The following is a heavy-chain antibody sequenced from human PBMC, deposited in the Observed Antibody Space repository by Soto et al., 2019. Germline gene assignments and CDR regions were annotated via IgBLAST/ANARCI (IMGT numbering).Heavy chain of an antibody. J-gene: IGHJ6*02. CDR3: AKDGASGSYPPYYYFGMDV. Sequence: GSLRLSCAASGFTFRSFTMNWVRQAPGKGLEWVSTISGSGGNAYYADSVKGRFSISRDNSKNTLRLQMNSLRADDTAVYYCAKDGASGSYPPYYYFGMDVWGQGTTVTVSS. V-gene: IGHV3-23*01. CDR2: ISGSGGNA. D-gene: IGHD1-26*01. CDR1: GFTFRSFT.